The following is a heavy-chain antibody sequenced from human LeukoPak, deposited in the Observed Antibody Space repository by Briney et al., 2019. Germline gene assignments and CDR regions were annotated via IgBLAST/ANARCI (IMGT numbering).Heavy chain of an antibody. V-gene: IGHV1-69*05. Sequence: ASVKVSCKASGGTFSSYAISWVRQAPGQGLEWMGGIIPIFGTANYAQKFQGRVTITTDESTSTAYMALSSLRSGDTAVYYCAAYSSNWFDPWGQGTLVTVSS. D-gene: IGHD5-18*01. CDR2: IIPIFGTA. CDR1: GGTFSSYA. CDR3: AAYSSNWFDP. J-gene: IGHJ5*02.